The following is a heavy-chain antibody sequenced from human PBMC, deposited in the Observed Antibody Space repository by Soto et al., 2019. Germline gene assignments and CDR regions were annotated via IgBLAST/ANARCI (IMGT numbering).Heavy chain of an antibody. Sequence: QVQLQESGPGLVKPSQTLSLTCTVSGGSISRGGYYWTWIRQHPGKGLEWIGYIYYSGSTYYNPSLKLRLTISLATSKNQFSLKLSSVTAADTAVYYCARSVFPWGQGTLVTVSS. CDR1: GGSISRGGYY. J-gene: IGHJ5*02. V-gene: IGHV4-31*03. CDR2: IYYSGST. CDR3: ARSVFP.